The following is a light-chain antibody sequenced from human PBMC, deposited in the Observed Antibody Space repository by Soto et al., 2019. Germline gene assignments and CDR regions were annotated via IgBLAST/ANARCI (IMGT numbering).Light chain of an antibody. Sequence: IVLTQSPGTLSLSPGERATLSCRASQSVRSSFLAWYQQKPGQAPTLLIYGASSRATGIPDRFSGSGSGTDFTLTISRLEPEDFAVYYCQQYGSSPRTFGQGTKVDIK. J-gene: IGKJ1*01. V-gene: IGKV3-20*01. CDR3: QQYGSSPRT. CDR2: GAS. CDR1: QSVRSSF.